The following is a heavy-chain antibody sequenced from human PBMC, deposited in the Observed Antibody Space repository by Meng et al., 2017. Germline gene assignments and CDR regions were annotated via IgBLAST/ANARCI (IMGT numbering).Heavy chain of an antibody. CDR2: IIPIFGTA. CDR3: ARGTGTTWFGHLYYFDY. V-gene: IGHV1-69*06. CDR1: GFTFSSYA. D-gene: IGHD1-7*01. Sequence: KISCAASGFTFSSYAVSWVRQAPGQGLEWMGGIIPIFGTANYAQKFQGRVTITADKSTSTAYMELSSLRSEDTAVYYCARGTGTTWFGHLYYFDYWGQGTLVTVSS. J-gene: IGHJ4*02.